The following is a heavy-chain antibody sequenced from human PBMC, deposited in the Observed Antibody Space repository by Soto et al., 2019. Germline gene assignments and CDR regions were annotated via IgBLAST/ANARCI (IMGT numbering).Heavy chain of an antibody. Sequence: EVQLVESGGGLVHPGGSLRLSCAASGFTFSSYSMNWVRQAPGKGLQWLSYISSSTAIYYADSVKGRFTISRDNAKNSLYLQMNSLRAEDTAVYYCARDLLAGMDVWGQGNTVTVSS. CDR3: ARDLLAGMDV. J-gene: IGHJ6*02. CDR1: GFTFSSYS. CDR2: ISSSTAI. V-gene: IGHV3-48*01.